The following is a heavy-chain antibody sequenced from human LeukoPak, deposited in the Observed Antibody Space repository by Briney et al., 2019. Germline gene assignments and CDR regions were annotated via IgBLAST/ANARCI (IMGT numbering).Heavy chain of an antibody. V-gene: IGHV3-23*01. CDR1: GFTFSSYG. J-gene: IGHJ3*02. CDR3: ARRSITMIVVVITKDAFDI. D-gene: IGHD3-22*01. Sequence: AGGSLRLSCAASGFTFSSYGMSWVRQAPGKGLEWVSAISGSGGSTYYADSVKGRFTISRDNSKNTLYLQMNSLRAEDTAVYYCARRSITMIVVVITKDAFDIWGQGTMVTVSS. CDR2: ISGSGGST.